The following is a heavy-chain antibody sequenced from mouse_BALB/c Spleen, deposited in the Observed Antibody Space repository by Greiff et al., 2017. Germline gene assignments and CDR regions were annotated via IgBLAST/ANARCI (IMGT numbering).Heavy chain of an antibody. CDR1: GYAFSSYW. Sequence: QVQLQQSGAELVRPGSSVKISCKASGYAFSSYWMNWVKQRPGQGLEWIGQIYPGDGDTNYNGKFKGKATLTADKSSSTAYMQLSSLTSEDSAVYFCARTYYGNYYWYFDVWGAGTTVTVSS. J-gene: IGHJ1*01. CDR3: ARTYYGNYYWYFDV. V-gene: IGHV1-80*01. CDR2: IYPGDGDT. D-gene: IGHD2-10*01.